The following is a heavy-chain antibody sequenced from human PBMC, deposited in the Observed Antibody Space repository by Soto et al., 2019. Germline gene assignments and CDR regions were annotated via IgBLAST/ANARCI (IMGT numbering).Heavy chain of an antibody. Sequence: QVQLQQWGAGLLKPSETLSLTCAVYGGSFSGYYWSWIRQPPGKGLEWIGEINHSGSTNYNPSLKSRVTISVDTSKNQFSLKLSSVTAADTAVYYCARTYYYDSSGYYPDAFDIWGQGTMVTVSS. D-gene: IGHD3-22*01. CDR1: GGSFSGYY. CDR2: INHSGST. J-gene: IGHJ3*02. CDR3: ARTYYYDSSGYYPDAFDI. V-gene: IGHV4-34*01.